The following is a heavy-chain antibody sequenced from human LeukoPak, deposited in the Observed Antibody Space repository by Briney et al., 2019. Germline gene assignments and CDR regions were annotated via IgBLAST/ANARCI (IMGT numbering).Heavy chain of an antibody. V-gene: IGHV3-74*01. CDR1: GFTFSSYS. Sequence: GGSLRLSCAASGFTFSSYSMNWVRQAPGKGLEWLSRINSDGSSTTYADSVKGRFTISRDNSKNTLYLQMNSLRVEDTAVYYCARMRGRYCSSNGCYVEYWGQGALVTVSS. J-gene: IGHJ4*02. D-gene: IGHD2-2*01. CDR3: ARMRGRYCSSNGCYVEY. CDR2: INSDGSST.